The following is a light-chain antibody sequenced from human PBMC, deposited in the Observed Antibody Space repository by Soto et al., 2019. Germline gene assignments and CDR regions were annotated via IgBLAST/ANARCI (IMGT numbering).Light chain of an antibody. J-gene: IGKJ1*01. V-gene: IGKV3-20*01. CDR1: QSVSSNY. Sequence: EVVLTQSPGTLSLSPGERATLSCRASQSVSSNYFAWYQQKPGQAPRLLIYGISSRATGIPDRFSGSGSGTDVTLTISRLEPEDFAVYYCEQYGSSPRTFGQGTKVEI. CDR2: GIS. CDR3: EQYGSSPRT.